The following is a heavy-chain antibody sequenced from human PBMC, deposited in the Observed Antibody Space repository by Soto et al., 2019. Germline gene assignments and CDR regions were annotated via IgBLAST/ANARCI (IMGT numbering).Heavy chain of an antibody. CDR1: GFMFTNCY. V-gene: IGHV1-46*01. CDR2: INPSDGGT. J-gene: IGHJ4*02. Sequence: QVQLVQSGAEVKKPGASVKLSCKAFGFMFTNCYMHWVRQAPGQGLEWMGVINPSDGGTAYAQRLQGRVTMTRDTSTRTVYMELSSLTSADTALYYGAREVGATDYWGQGTLVTVSS. CDR3: AREVGATDY. D-gene: IGHD1-26*01.